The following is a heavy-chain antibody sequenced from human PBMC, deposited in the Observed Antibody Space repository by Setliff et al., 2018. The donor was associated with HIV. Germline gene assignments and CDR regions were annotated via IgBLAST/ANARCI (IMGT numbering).Heavy chain of an antibody. CDR3: TTDWGELRGMDY. D-gene: IGHD1-26*01. Sequence: PGGSLRLSCAASGFTFSNAWMSWVRQAPGKGLEWVGRIKSKTDGGTTDYAAPVKARFTISRDDSKNTLYLQMNSLKTEDTAVYYCTTDWGELRGMDYWGQGTLVTVSS. V-gene: IGHV3-15*01. CDR2: IKSKTDGGTT. CDR1: GFTFSNAW. J-gene: IGHJ4*02.